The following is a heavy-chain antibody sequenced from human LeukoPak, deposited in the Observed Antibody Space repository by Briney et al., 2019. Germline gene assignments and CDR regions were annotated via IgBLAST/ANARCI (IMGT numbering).Heavy chain of an antibody. Sequence: SETLSLTCTVSGGSISSSSYYWGWIRQPPGKGLEWIENIYYSGSIYYNPSLKSRVTISVDTSKNQFSLKLSSVTAADTAVYYCARHITIFGVVILNYYMDVWGKGTTVTVPS. CDR2: IYYSGSI. D-gene: IGHD3-3*01. V-gene: IGHV4-39*01. J-gene: IGHJ6*03. CDR3: ARHITIFGVVILNYYMDV. CDR1: GGSISSSSYY.